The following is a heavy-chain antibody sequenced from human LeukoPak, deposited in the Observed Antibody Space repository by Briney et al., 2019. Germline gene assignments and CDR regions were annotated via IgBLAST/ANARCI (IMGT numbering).Heavy chain of an antibody. V-gene: IGHV1-18*01. CDR3: ARDYLVVVPAAIVY. CDR1: GYTFTSYG. J-gene: IGHJ4*02. Sequence: ASVKVSYKASGYTFTSYGISWVRQAPGQGLELMVWISAYNGNTNYAQKLQGRVTMTTDTSTSTAYMELRSLRSDDTAVYYCARDYLVVVPAAIVYWGQGTLVTVSS. CDR2: ISAYNGNT. D-gene: IGHD2-2*01.